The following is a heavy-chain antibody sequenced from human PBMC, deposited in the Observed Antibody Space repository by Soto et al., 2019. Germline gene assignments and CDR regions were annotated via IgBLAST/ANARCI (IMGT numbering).Heavy chain of an antibody. Sequence: EVQLVESGGGLVQPGGSLRLSCAASGFTFSSYSMNWVRQAPGKGLEWVSYISSSSSTIYYADSVKGRFTISRDNAKNSLYQQMNSLRDEDTAVYYCARVANSSSPDPTDPYYYYGMDVWGPGTTGTVSS. CDR2: ISSSSSTI. V-gene: IGHV3-48*02. CDR3: ARVANSSSPDPTDPYYYYGMDV. D-gene: IGHD6-6*01. CDR1: GFTFSSYS. J-gene: IGHJ6*02.